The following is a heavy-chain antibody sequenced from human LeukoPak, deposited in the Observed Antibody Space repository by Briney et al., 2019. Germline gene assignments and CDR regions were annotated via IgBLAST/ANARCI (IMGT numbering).Heavy chain of an antibody. CDR1: GGSISSSSYY. CDR2: IYYSGST. J-gene: IGHJ6*03. V-gene: IGHV4-39*07. D-gene: IGHD3-22*01. Sequence: SETLSLTCTVSGGSISSSSYYWGWIRQPPGKGLEWIGSIYYSGSTYYNPSLKSRVTISVDTSKNQFSLKLSSVTAADTAVYYCARGEVVEYYYYCYMDVWGKGTTVTVSS. CDR3: ARGEVVEYYYYCYMDV.